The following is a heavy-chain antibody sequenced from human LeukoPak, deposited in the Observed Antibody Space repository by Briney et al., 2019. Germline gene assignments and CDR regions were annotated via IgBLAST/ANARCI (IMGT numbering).Heavy chain of an antibody. V-gene: IGHV3-7*01. J-gene: IGHJ4*02. Sequence: GGSLRLSCAASGFTFSGYWMSWVRQAPGKGLEWVANIKRDGSEKYYVDSVKGRFTISRDNAKNSLYLQMNSLRAEDTAIYYCARHPFNYWGQGTLVTVPS. CDR3: ARHPFNY. CDR1: GFTFSGYW. CDR2: IKRDGSEK.